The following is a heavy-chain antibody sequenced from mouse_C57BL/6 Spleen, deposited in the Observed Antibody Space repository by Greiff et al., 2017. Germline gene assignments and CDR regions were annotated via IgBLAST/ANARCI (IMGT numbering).Heavy chain of an antibody. J-gene: IGHJ4*01. Sequence: DVKLVESGGGLVKPGGSLKLSCAASGFTFSSYAMSWVRQTPEKRLEWVATISDGGSYTYYPDNVKGRFTISRDNAKNNLYLQMSHLKSEDTAMYYCARDGELYDYDGHYWGQGTSVTVSS. CDR3: ARDGELYDYDGHY. CDR2: ISDGGSYT. V-gene: IGHV5-4*01. D-gene: IGHD2-4*01. CDR1: GFTFSSYA.